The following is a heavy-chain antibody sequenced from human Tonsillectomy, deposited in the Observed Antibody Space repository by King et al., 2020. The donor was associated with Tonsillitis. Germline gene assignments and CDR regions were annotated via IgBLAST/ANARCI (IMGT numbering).Heavy chain of an antibody. J-gene: IGHJ4*02. CDR1: GGSFSGYY. D-gene: IGHD3-10*01. CDR2: INHSGST. V-gene: IGHV4-34*01. CDR3: ARGEIKVRGIIIYYYFDQ. Sequence: VQLQQWGAGLLKPSETLSLTCAVYGGSFSGYYWSWIRQPPGKGLEWIGEINHSGSTNYNPSLKSRVTISVDTSKNQFSLKLSSVTAADTAVYYCARGEIKVRGIIIYYYFDQWGQGALVTVSS.